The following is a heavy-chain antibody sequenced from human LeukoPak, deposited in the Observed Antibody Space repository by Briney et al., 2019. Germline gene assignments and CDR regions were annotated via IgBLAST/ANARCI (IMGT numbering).Heavy chain of an antibody. CDR2: ITGRGENI. Sequence: PGGTLRLSCTASGFTFSSYGMNWVRQAPGKELEWVSGITGRGENIYYAGSVKGRFTISRDNSKNTLYLQMNSLRAEDTAVYYCAKDRRLAAFDYGGQGTLVTVSS. D-gene: IGHD6-25*01. CDR1: GFTFSSYG. V-gene: IGHV3-23*01. CDR3: AKDRRLAAFDY. J-gene: IGHJ4*02.